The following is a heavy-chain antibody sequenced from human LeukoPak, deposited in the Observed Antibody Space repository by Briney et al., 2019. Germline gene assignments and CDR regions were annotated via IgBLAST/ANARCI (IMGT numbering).Heavy chain of an antibody. J-gene: IGHJ4*02. Sequence: GRSLRLSCAVSGFIFSNYPVHWVRQAPGKGLEWVAFISYDGSNKYYADSVRGRFTISRDNSKDTVYLQMNSLRAEDTAVYYCARAERSGSYSIEYFHCWGQGTLVTVSS. CDR3: ARAERSGSYSIEYFHC. V-gene: IGHV3-30-3*01. CDR1: GFIFSNYP. CDR2: ISYDGSNK. D-gene: IGHD3-22*01.